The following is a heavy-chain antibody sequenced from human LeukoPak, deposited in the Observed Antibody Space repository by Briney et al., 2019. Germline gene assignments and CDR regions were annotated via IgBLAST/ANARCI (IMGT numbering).Heavy chain of an antibody. D-gene: IGHD4-17*01. CDR1: GGSFSGYY. CDR2: INHSGCT. J-gene: IGHJ4*02. CDR3: ARANGDYGY. V-gene: IGHV4-34*01. Sequence: SETLSLTCAVYGGSFSGYYWSWIRQPPGKGLEWIGEINHSGCTNYNPSLKSRVTISVDTSKNQFSLKLSSVTAADTAVYYCARANGDYGYWGQGTLVTVSS.